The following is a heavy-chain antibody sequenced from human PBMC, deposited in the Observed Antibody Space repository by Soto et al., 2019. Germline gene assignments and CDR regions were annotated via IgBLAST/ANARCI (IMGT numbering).Heavy chain of an antibody. D-gene: IGHD2-8*01. CDR1: GFTFSSYG. J-gene: IGHJ6*02. CDR2: MSYDGSHE. Sequence: GGSLRLSCVASGFTFSSYGMHWVRQAPGKGLEWVAVMSYDGSHEYYADSVKGRFTISRDNSKTILYLQMNSLRLEDTAAYYCAKGSVLRVVEAPLAILGGVDVWGQGAMVTVSS. V-gene: IGHV3-33*06. CDR3: AKGSVLRVVEAPLAILGGVDV.